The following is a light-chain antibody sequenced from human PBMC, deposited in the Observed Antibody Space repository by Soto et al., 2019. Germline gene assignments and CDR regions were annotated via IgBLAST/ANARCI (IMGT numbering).Light chain of an antibody. CDR3: QQYYDLPIT. Sequence: DIQMTQSPSSLSASVGDRVTITCQASQDIDKYLNWYQQKPGKAPKLLIDDVTNLETGVPSRFNGSGSGTHLTFTIGSLHPEDIATYYCQQYYDLPITLGQGTRLEIK. V-gene: IGKV1-33*01. CDR2: DVT. J-gene: IGKJ5*01. CDR1: QDIDKY.